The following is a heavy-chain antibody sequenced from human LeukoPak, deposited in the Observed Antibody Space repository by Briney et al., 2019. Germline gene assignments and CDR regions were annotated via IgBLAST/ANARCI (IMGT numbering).Heavy chain of an antibody. CDR1: GFTFSSYA. D-gene: IGHD3-22*01. V-gene: IGHV3-23*01. J-gene: IGHJ4*02. Sequence: GGSLRLSCAASGFTFSSYAMSWVRQAPGKGLEWVSAISGSGGSTYYADSVKGRFTISRDNSKNTLYLQMNSLRAEDTAVYYCAKAHRDYDSSGYFSRYPMYFDYWGQGTLVTVSS. CDR3: AKAHRDYDSSGYFSRYPMYFDY. CDR2: ISGSGGST.